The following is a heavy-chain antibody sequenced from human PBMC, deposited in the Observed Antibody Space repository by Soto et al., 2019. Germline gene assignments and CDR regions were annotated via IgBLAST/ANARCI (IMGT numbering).Heavy chain of an antibody. J-gene: IGHJ4*02. V-gene: IGHV5-51*01. CDR3: ARTVYYYDSSGYYYFDY. D-gene: IGHD3-22*01. CDR2: IYPGDSDT. Sequence: EVQLVQSGAEEKKPGESLKISCKGSGYSFTSYWIGWVRQMPGKGLEWMGIIYPGDSDTRYSPSFQGQVTISADKSISTAYLQWSSLKAPDTAMYYCARTVYYYDSSGYYYFDYWGQGTLVTVSS. CDR1: GYSFTSYW.